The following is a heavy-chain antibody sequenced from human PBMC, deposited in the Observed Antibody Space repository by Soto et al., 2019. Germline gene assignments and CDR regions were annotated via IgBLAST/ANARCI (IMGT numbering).Heavy chain of an antibody. CDR1: GGSFSGYY. V-gene: IGHV4-34*01. CDR2: INHSGST. CDR3: ARGDFGDIGY. Sequence: SETLSLTCAVYGGSFSGYYWSWIRQPPGKGLEWIGEINHSGSTNYNPSLKSRVTISVDTSKNQFSLKLSSVTAADTAVYYCARGDFGDIGYWGQGTLVTSPQ. J-gene: IGHJ4*02. D-gene: IGHD3-10*01.